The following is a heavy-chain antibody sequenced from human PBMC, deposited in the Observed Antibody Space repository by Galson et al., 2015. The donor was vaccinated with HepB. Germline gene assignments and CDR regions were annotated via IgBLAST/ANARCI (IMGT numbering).Heavy chain of an antibody. Sequence: SVKVSCKASGYTFTSYYMHWVRQAPGQGLEWMGIINPSGGSTSYAQKLQGRVTMTRDTSTSTVYMELSSLRSEDTAVYYCARQAGNSGYDPDFDYWGQGTLVTVSS. CDR2: INPSGGST. V-gene: IGHV1-46*04. J-gene: IGHJ4*02. D-gene: IGHD5-12*01. CDR1: GYTFTSYY. CDR3: ARQAGNSGYDPDFDY.